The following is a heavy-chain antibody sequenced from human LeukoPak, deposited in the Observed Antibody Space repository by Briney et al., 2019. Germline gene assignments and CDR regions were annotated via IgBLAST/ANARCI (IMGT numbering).Heavy chain of an antibody. CDR3: ARSVLRYFDWSGPGALDI. D-gene: IGHD3-9*01. CDR1: GYTFTGYY. V-gene: IGHV1-2*02. Sequence: ASVKVSCKASGYTFTGYYMHWVRQAPGQGLEWMGWINPNSGGTNYAQKFQGRVTMTRDTSISTAYMELSRLRSDDTAMYFCARSVLRYFDWSGPGALDIWGQGTMVTVSS. CDR2: INPNSGGT. J-gene: IGHJ3*02.